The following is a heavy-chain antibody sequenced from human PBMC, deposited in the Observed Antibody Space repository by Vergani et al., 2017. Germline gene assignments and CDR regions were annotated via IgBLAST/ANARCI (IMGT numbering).Heavy chain of an antibody. Sequence: QVQLQESGPGLVKPSETLSLTCTVSGGSISSYYWSWIRQPAGKGLEWIGRIYTSGSTNYNPSLKSRVTMSVDTSKNQFSLKLSSVTAADTAVYYCARDNPVGFLGYYDSSGYYRFEDWGQGTLVTVSS. D-gene: IGHD3-22*01. CDR1: GGSISSYY. CDR3: ARDNPVGFLGYYDSSGYYRFED. V-gene: IGHV4-4*07. J-gene: IGHJ4*02. CDR2: IYTSGST.